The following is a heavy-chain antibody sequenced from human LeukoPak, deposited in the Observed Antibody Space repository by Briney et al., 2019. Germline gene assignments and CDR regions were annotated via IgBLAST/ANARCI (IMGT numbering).Heavy chain of an antibody. CDR3: ASDPVDSSGYLRPFDY. D-gene: IGHD3-22*01. Sequence: SVKVSCKASGYTFTGYYMHWVRQAPGQGLEWMGGIIPIFGTANYAQKFQGRVTITADESTSTAYMELSSLRSEDTAVYYCASDPVDSSGYLRPFDYWGQGTLVTVSS. CDR1: GYTFTGYY. J-gene: IGHJ4*02. CDR2: IIPIFGTA. V-gene: IGHV1-69*13.